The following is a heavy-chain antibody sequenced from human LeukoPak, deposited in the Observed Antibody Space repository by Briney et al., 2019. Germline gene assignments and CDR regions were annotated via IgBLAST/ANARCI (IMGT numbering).Heavy chain of an antibody. CDR2: ISYDGGNK. D-gene: IGHD6-13*01. CDR1: GFTFSTSV. Sequence: GRSLRLSCAASGFTFSTSVMPWVRQAPGKGLKWLAVISYDGGNKYYADSVKGRFTISRDNSRNTVYVQMNSLRAEDTGVYYCARAGAAAGLNLDYWGQGTLVTVSS. V-gene: IGHV3-30-3*01. J-gene: IGHJ4*02. CDR3: ARAGAAAGLNLDY.